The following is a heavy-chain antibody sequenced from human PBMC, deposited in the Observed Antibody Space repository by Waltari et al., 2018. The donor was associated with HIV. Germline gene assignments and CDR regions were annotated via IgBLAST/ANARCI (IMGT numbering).Heavy chain of an antibody. CDR1: GYSFTSHT. V-gene: IGHV3-48*01. J-gene: IGHJ4*01. D-gene: IGHD3-16*01. CDR2: ISSSSRTI. Sequence: EVQMVESGGGLVQPGGSLRLSCAPSGYSFTSHTIMGVRQAPGKGLEWLSYISSSSRTIYYADSVEGRFTVSRDNARNSAYLQMNSLKVEDTAVYYCAREFGTIDNFDYWGQGTLVSVSS. CDR3: AREFGTIDNFDY.